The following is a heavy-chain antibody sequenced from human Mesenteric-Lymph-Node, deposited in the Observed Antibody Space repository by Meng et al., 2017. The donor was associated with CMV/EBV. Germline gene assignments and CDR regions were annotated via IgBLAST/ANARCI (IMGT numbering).Heavy chain of an antibody. V-gene: IGHV4-31*03. CDR2: IHYSGTT. Sequence: CTVSGGSISSAGYSWNWIRQHPGKGLEWIGYIHYSGTTSYNPSLKSRITMSVDSSKNQFSLKLTSVTVADTAMYFCARERLVTANDYWGPGTLVTVSS. CDR1: GGSISSAGYS. CDR3: ARERLVTANDY. J-gene: IGHJ4*02. D-gene: IGHD2-21*02.